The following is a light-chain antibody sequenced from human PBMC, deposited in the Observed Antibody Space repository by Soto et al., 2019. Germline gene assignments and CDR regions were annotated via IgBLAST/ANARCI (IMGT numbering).Light chain of an antibody. CDR1: SSDVGGYNF. J-gene: IGLJ1*01. CDR3: SSYAGNNSLGV. CDR2: EVS. V-gene: IGLV2-8*01. Sequence: QSALTQPPSASGSPGQSVTISCTGTSSDVGGYNFVSWYQHHPGRAPKLLIYEVSKRPSGVPHRFSGSKSGNTASLTVSGLQAEDEADYYCSSYAGNNSLGVFGTGTKLTVL.